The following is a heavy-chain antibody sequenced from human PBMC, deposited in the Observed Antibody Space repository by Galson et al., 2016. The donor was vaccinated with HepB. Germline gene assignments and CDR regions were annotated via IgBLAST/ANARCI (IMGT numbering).Heavy chain of an antibody. CDR3: ARLTTEDAFDI. V-gene: IGHV1-69*13. J-gene: IGHJ3*02. CDR2: ISPIFGTA. CDR1: GGTFSSYE. Sequence: SVKVSCKASGGTFSSYEISWVRQAPGQGLEWMGGISPIFGTANYTQKFQGRVTLTADESTSTAYMELGSLRSEDTAVYYCARLTTEDAFDIWGQGTMVTVSS. D-gene: IGHD1-14*01.